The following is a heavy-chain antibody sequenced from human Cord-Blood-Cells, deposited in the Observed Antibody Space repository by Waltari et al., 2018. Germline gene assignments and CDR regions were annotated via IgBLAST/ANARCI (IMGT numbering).Heavy chain of an antibody. CDR2: ISYDGSNK. V-gene: IGHV3-30*18. CDR3: AKELPNNYDILTGFDY. D-gene: IGHD3-9*01. Sequence: QVQLVESGGGVVQPGRSLRLSCAASGFTFSSQCMPRVRPASGKGLEWVAVISYDGSNKYYADSVKGRFTISRDNSKNTLYLQMNSLRAEDTAVYYCAKELPNNYDILTGFDYWGQGTLVTVSS. J-gene: IGHJ4*02. CDR1: GFTFSSQC.